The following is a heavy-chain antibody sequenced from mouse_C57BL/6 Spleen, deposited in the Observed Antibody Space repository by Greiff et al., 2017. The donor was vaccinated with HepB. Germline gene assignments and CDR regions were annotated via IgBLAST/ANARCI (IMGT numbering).Heavy chain of an antibody. V-gene: IGHV1-82*01. CDR1: GYAFSSSW. CDR2: IYPGDGDT. CDR3: ARRWDRGYFDY. Sequence: VHLVESGPELVKPGASVKISCKASGYAFSSSWMNWVKQRPGKGLEWIGRIYPGDGDTNYNGKFKGKATLTADKSSSTAYMQLSSLTSEDSAVYFCARRWDRGYFDYWGQGTTLTVSS. D-gene: IGHD4-1*01. J-gene: IGHJ2*01.